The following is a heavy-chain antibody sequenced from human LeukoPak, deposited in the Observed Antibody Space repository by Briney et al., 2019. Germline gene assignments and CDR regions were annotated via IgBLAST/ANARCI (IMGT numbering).Heavy chain of an antibody. CDR1: GFTFSSYA. Sequence: GGSLRLSCAASGFTFSSYAMHWVRQAPGKGLEWVAVISYDGSNKYYADSVKGRFTISRDNSKNTLYPQMNSLRGEDTAVYYCARDKDYYGSGSNFDYWGQGTLVTVSS. J-gene: IGHJ4*02. CDR2: ISYDGSNK. V-gene: IGHV3-30-3*01. CDR3: ARDKDYYGSGSNFDY. D-gene: IGHD3-10*01.